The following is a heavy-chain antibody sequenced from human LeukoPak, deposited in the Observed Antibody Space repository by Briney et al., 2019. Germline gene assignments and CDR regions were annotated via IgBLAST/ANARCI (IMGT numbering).Heavy chain of an antibody. D-gene: IGHD1-26*01. V-gene: IGHV1-69*05. CDR1: GGTFSSYA. CDR2: IIPIFGTA. CDR3: VKVAREQDAFDI. J-gene: IGHJ3*02. Sequence: SVKVSCKASGGTFSSYAISWVRQAPGQGLEWMGRIIPIFGTANYAQKFQGRVTITTDESTSTAYMELSSLRSGDTAVYYCVKVAREQDAFDIWGQGTMVTVSS.